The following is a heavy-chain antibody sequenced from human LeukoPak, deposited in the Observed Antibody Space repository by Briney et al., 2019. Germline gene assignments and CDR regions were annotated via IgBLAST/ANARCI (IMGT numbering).Heavy chain of an antibody. CDR1: GYTFTSYG. V-gene: IGHV1-69*13. CDR2: IIPIFGTA. D-gene: IGHD3-3*02. Sequence: GASVKVSCKASGYTFTSYGISWVRQAPGQGLEWMGGIIPIFGTANYAQKFQGRVTITADESTSTAYMELSSLRSEDTAVYYCARTFLEWLGWFDPWGQGTLVTVSS. CDR3: ARTFLEWLGWFDP. J-gene: IGHJ5*02.